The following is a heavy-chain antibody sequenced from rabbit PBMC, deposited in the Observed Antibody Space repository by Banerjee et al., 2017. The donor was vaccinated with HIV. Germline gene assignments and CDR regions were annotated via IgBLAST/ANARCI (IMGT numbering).Heavy chain of an antibody. D-gene: IGHD8-1*01. J-gene: IGHJ4*01. CDR2: ISSGSANT. CDR1: GFSFSSYW. CDR3: ARDRSESYYNFDL. Sequence: QEQLEESGGDLVKPEGSLTLTCTASGFSFSSYWMCWVRQAPGKGLEWIGTISSGSANTYYANWAKGRFTISKTSSTTVTLQMTSLTAADTATYFCARDRSESYYNFDLWGPGTLVTVS. V-gene: IGHV1S45*01.